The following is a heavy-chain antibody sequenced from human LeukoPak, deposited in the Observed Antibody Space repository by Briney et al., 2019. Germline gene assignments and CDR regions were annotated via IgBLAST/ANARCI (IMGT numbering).Heavy chain of an antibody. CDR3: ARGYSTSWTYYFDY. CDR2: IYYSGST. CDR1: GGSISSSSYY. J-gene: IGHJ4*02. Sequence: PSETLSLTCTVSGGSISSSSYYWGWIRQPSGKGLEWIGSIYYSGSTYYNPSLKSRVTISVDTSKNHFSLKLSSVTAADTAVYYCARGYSTSWTYYFDYWGQGALVTVSS. D-gene: IGHD6-13*01. V-gene: IGHV4-39*07.